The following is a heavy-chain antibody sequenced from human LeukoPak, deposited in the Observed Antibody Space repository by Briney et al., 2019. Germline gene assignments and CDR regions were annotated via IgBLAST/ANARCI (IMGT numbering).Heavy chain of an antibody. Sequence: SETLSLTCTVSGGSISSSSYYWGWIRQPPGKGLEWIGSIYYSGSTYYNPSLKSRVTISVDTSKNQFSLKLSSVTAADTAVYYCARDSQGGSGIRNAFDIWGQGTMVTVSS. CDR1: GGSISSSSYY. J-gene: IGHJ3*02. CDR2: IYYSGST. CDR3: ARDSQGGSGIRNAFDI. V-gene: IGHV4-39*07. D-gene: IGHD3-10*01.